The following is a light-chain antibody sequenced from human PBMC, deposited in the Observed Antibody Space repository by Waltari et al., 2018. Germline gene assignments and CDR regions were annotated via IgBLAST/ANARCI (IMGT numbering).Light chain of an antibody. CDR2: DIT. CDR1: RSDVGDYNF. V-gene: IGLV2-11*01. J-gene: IGLJ3*02. CDR3: CSYVGSHTNWV. Sequence: QSALTQPRPVSGYPGQSVTIPCTGIRSDVGDYNFVSWYQHQPGKAPKLIIHDITKRPSGVPARFSGSKSGNTASLTISGLQAEDDADYYCCSYVGSHTNWVFGGGTKLTVL.